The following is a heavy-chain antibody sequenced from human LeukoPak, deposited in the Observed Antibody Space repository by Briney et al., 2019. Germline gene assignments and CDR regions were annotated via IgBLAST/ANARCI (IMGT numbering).Heavy chain of an antibody. CDR2: ISAYNGNT. Sequence: ASVKVSCKASGYTFTSYGISWVRQAPGQGLEWMGWISAYNGNTNYAQKLQGRVTMTTDTSTSTAYMELRSLRSDDTAVYYRARGGYCSSTSCYPSKSDYWGQGTLVTVSP. V-gene: IGHV1-18*01. CDR3: ARGGYCSSTSCYPSKSDY. CDR1: GYTFTSYG. J-gene: IGHJ4*02. D-gene: IGHD2-2*01.